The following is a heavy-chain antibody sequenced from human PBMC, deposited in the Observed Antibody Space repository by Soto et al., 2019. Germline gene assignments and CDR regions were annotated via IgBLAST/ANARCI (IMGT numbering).Heavy chain of an antibody. Sequence: SLRLSCAASGFTFNNHAMHWVRQAPGKGLEWVAVISYDGKNKYYADSVKGRFTISRDNSKNMLFLQMNNLRVEDTAVFYCARTSIFMYYFDYWRQGALVTVSS. CDR2: ISYDGKNK. J-gene: IGHJ4*02. V-gene: IGHV3-30*04. D-gene: IGHD3-9*01. CDR3: ARTSIFMYYFDY. CDR1: GFTFNNHA.